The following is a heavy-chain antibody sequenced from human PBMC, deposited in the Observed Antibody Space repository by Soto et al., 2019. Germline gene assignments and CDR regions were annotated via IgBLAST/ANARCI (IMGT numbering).Heavy chain of an antibody. V-gene: IGHV3-30-3*01. CDR1: GFTFSSYA. CDR2: ISYDGSNK. Sequence: PGGSLRLSCAASGFTFSSYAMHWVRQAPGKGLEWVAVISYDGSNKYYADSVKGRFTISRDNSKNTLYLQMNSLRAEDTAVYYCARASVGDYDFWSGYYTGPTPYDYWGQGTLVTVSS. D-gene: IGHD3-3*01. J-gene: IGHJ4*02. CDR3: ARASVGDYDFWSGYYTGPTPYDY.